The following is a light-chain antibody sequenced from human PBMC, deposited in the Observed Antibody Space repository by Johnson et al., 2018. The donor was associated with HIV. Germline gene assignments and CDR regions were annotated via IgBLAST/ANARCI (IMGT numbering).Light chain of an antibody. CDR3: GTWDTSLSAGGG. CDR2: DNN. V-gene: IGLV1-51*01. CDR1: SSNIGNNY. J-gene: IGLJ1*01. Sequence: QSVLTQPPSVSAAPGQKVTISCSGSSSNIGNNYVSWYQQLPGTAPKLLIYDNNKRPSGIPDRFSGSKSGTSATLGITGLQTGDEADDYCGTWDTSLSAGGGFGSGTKVTV.